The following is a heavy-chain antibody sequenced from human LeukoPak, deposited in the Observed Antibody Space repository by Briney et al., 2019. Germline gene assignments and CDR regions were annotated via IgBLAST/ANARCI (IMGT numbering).Heavy chain of an antibody. Sequence: SETLSLTCTDPGGSLSSYYWSWIRQPPGKGLEWIGNIYDRGSTKYNPSLKSRVTISVDTSKKQFSLRLSSVTAADTAVSYCARGRTFDNWGQGTLVTVSS. J-gene: IGHJ4*02. V-gene: IGHV4-59*01. CDR2: IYDRGST. CDR3: ARGRTFDN. CDR1: GGSLSSYY.